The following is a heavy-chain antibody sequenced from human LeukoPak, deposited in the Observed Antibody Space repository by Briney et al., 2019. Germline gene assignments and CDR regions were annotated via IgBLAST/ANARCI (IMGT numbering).Heavy chain of an antibody. CDR3: ARGGRALNYFDY. J-gene: IGHJ4*02. V-gene: IGHV3-74*01. CDR2: INSDGSST. CDR1: GFTFSSYW. Sequence: GVSLRLSCAASGFTFSSYWMHWVRQAPGKGLVWVSRINSDGSSTSYADSVKGRFTISRDNAKNTLYLQMNSLRAEDTAVYYCARGGRALNYFDYWGQGTLVTVSS.